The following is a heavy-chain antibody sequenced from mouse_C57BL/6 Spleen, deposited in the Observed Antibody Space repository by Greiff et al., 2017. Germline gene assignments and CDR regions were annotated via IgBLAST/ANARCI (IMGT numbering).Heavy chain of an antibody. Sequence: QVQLQQPGAELVMPGASVKLSCKASGYTFTSYWMHWVKQRPGQGLEWIGEIDPSDSYTNYNQKFKGKYTLTVDKSSSTAYMQLSSLTSEDSAVYYCARRGYDVEYYFDYWGQGTTLTVSS. CDR1: GYTFTSYW. CDR2: IDPSDSYT. V-gene: IGHV1-69*01. D-gene: IGHD2-2*01. J-gene: IGHJ2*01. CDR3: ARRGYDVEYYFDY.